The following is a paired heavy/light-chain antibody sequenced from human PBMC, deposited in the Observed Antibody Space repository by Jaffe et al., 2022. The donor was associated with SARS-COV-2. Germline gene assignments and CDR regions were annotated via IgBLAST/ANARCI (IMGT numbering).Heavy chain of an antibody. V-gene: IGHV3-23*01. D-gene: IGHD1-26*01. CDR3: AKGEGAMDV. J-gene: IGHJ6*02. CDR2: ISDRGGRT. CDR1: GFTFSRYA. Sequence: EVQLLESGGDLIQPGGSLRLSCAASGFTFSRYAMNWVRQAPGKGLDWVSGISDRGGRTFYADSVKGRFTISRDSSKNILYLQMNSLRAEDTAVYYCAKGEGAMDVWGQGTTVIVSS.
Light chain of an antibody. CDR1: QDISNS. J-gene: IGKJ5*01. V-gene: IGKV1-33*01. CDR3: QQYGSLPIT. CDR2: GSS. Sequence: DVEMTQSPSSLSASVGDRVTITCQASQDISNSLSWYQHKPGTAPKLLIYGSSNLQPGVPSRLSGRGSGTDFTFTISSLQPEDIATYYCQQYGSLPITFGQGTRLQI.